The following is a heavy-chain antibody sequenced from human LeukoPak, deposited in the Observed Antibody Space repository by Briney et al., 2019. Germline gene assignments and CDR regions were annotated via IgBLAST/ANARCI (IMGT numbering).Heavy chain of an antibody. J-gene: IGHJ4*02. D-gene: IGHD3-22*01. CDR3: ARSSGYYLDFGY. Sequence: GRSLRLSCAASGFTFSSYALHWVRQAPGKGLEWVAVISYDGSNKYYADSVKGRFTISRDNSKNTLYLQMNSLRAEDTAVYYCARSSGYYLDFGYWGQGTLVTVSS. CDR2: ISYDGSNK. CDR1: GFTFSSYA. V-gene: IGHV3-30-3*01.